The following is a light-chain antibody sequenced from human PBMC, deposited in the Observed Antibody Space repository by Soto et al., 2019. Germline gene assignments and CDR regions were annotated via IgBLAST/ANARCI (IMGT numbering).Light chain of an antibody. Sequence: EIVLTQSPGTLSLSPGERATLSCRASQSVSSYLAWYQQKPGQAPRLLIYDASTRATGISARFSGSGSGKDFTLTISSLEPEDFAIYYCQPRSNWPVTFGQGTKVEVK. CDR1: QSVSSY. CDR2: DAS. J-gene: IGKJ1*01. CDR3: QPRSNWPVT. V-gene: IGKV3-11*01.